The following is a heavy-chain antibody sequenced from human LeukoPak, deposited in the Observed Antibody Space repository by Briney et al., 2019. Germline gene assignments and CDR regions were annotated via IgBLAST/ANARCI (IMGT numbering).Heavy chain of an antibody. D-gene: IGHD3-10*01. CDR3: ARDRGTMVRGVNIPHDAFDI. J-gene: IGHJ3*02. Sequence: SETLSLTCTVSGGSISSYYWSWIRQPAGKGLEWNGRIYTSGSTNYNPSLKSRVTMSVDTSKNQFSLKLSSVTAADAAVYYYARDRGTMVRGVNIPHDAFDIWGQGTMVTVSS. CDR2: IYTSGST. V-gene: IGHV4-4*07. CDR1: GGSISSYY.